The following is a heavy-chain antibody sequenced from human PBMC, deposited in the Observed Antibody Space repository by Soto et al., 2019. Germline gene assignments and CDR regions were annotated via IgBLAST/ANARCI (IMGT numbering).Heavy chain of an antibody. CDR3: AKCKGGLSNKCYYGMDV. V-gene: IGHV3-23*01. J-gene: IGHJ6*02. CDR1: GFTFSNYG. D-gene: IGHD1-26*01. Sequence: EVLLLESGGGLVQPGGSLRLSCVASGFTFSNYGFTWVRQVPGKGLEWVSLSGGRGDVEYADTVKGRFTISRDTHKDAVFLDMDGLRVDDTAVYFCAKCKGGLSNKCYYGMDVWGQGTKVTVS. CDR2: SGGRGDV.